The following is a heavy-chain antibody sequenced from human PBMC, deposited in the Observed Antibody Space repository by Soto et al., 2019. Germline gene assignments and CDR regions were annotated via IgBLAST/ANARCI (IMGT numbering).Heavy chain of an antibody. Sequence: PSETLSLTCTVSGGSISSYYWSWIRQPPGKGLEWIGYIYYSGSTNYNPSLKSRVTISVDTSKNQFSLKLSSVTAADTAVYYCARGQRYCTNGVCSKNWFDPWGQGTLVTASS. J-gene: IGHJ5*02. V-gene: IGHV4-59*01. CDR2: IYYSGST. CDR1: GGSISSYY. CDR3: ARGQRYCTNGVCSKNWFDP. D-gene: IGHD2-8*01.